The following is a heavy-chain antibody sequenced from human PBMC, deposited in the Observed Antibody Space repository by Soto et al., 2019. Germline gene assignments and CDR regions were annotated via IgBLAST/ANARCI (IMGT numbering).Heavy chain of an antibody. J-gene: IGHJ6*02. CDR1: GFTFSSYE. V-gene: IGHV3-48*03. CDR2: ISSSGSSGSTI. D-gene: IGHD1-26*01. CDR3: ARDRWELDYYYYGMDV. Sequence: GGSLRLSCAASGFTFSSYEMNWVRQAPGKGLEWVSYISSSGSSGSTIYYADSVKGRFTISRDNAKNSLYLQMNSLRAEDTAVYYCARDRWELDYYYYGMDVWGQGTTVTSP.